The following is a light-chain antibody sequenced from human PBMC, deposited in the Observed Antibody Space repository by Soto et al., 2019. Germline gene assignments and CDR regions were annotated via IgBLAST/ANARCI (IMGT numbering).Light chain of an antibody. CDR1: QSVGSD. Sequence: EIVLTQSPATLSLSPVEIATLSFRASQSVGSDLAWYQQKPGQAPRLVIYGASTRATGIPARFSGSGSGTEFTLTISSLQSEDFAVYYCQQYNNWPIFGQGTRLEIK. CDR2: GAS. CDR3: QQYNNWPI. V-gene: IGKV3-15*01. J-gene: IGKJ5*01.